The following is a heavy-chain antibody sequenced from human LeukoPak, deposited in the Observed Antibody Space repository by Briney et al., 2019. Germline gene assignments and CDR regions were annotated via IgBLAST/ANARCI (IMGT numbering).Heavy chain of an antibody. V-gene: IGHV3-30-3*01. CDR1: GFTFSSYA. J-gene: IGHJ5*02. CDR3: ARDPYYDSSGYYSNWFDP. CDR2: ISYDGSNK. Sequence: GRSLTLSCAASGFTFSSYAMHWVRQAPGQGLEWVAVISYDGSNKYYADSVKGRFPISRDNSKNTLYLQMNSLRAEDTAVYYCARDPYYDSSGYYSNWFDPWGQGTLVTVSS. D-gene: IGHD3-22*01.